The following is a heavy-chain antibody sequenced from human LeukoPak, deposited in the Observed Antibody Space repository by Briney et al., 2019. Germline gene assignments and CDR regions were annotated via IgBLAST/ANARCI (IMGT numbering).Heavy chain of an antibody. CDR2: INYSGNT. D-gene: IGHD3-10*01. Sequence: SETLSLTCTVSGASITRRYGRWIRQPPGKGLEWIGYINYSGNTNYNPSLKSRVTISVDTSKNQFSLKLSSVTAADTAVYYCGRGGGGSYLEYSFDYWGQGTLVTVSS. CDR1: GASITRRY. CDR3: GRGGGGSYLEYSFDY. J-gene: IGHJ4*02. V-gene: IGHV4-59*11.